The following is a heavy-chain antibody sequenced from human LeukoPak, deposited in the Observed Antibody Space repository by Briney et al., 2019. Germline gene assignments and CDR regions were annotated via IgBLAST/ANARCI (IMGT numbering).Heavy chain of an antibody. V-gene: IGHV1-18*01. CDR1: GGTFSSYA. Sequence: GASVKVSCKASGGTFSSYAISWVRQAPGQGLEWMGWISAYNGNTSYAQKLQGRVTMTTDTSTSTAYMELRSLRSDDTAVYYCARATRSGESPGNWFDPWGQGTLVTVSS. CDR2: ISAYNGNT. D-gene: IGHD1-1*01. CDR3: ARATRSGESPGNWFDP. J-gene: IGHJ5*02.